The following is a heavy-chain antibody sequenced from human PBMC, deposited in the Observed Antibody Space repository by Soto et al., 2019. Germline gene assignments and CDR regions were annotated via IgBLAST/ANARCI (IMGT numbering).Heavy chain of an antibody. CDR1: CASVSSPSYY. J-gene: IGHJ4*02. CDR2: IYYTGTT. CDR3: VCQPMRLMAADD. D-gene: IGHD2-8*01. V-gene: IGHV4-39*01. Sequence: QLQLQESGPGLVKPSETLAVTSTVSCASVSSPSYYWAWTRQSPGKGLQWIGSIYYTGTTPYNPSFQRRVTVSVDTANIQFSLSLCSVPAADAATYYCVCQPMRLMAADDWGQGTLVTVSS.